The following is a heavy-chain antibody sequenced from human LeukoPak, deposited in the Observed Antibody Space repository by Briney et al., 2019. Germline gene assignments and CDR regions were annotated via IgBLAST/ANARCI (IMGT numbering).Heavy chain of an antibody. Sequence: PGRSLRLSCAASEFTFSSYAMHWVRQAPDKGLEWVAVISYDGSNKYYADSVKGRFTISRDNSKNTLYLQMNSLRGDDTAVYYCAKRGDSGSYLYFDNWDQGTLVSVSS. J-gene: IGHJ4*02. CDR3: AKRGDSGSYLYFDN. CDR1: EFTFSSYA. D-gene: IGHD3-10*01. CDR2: ISYDGSNK. V-gene: IGHV3-30*18.